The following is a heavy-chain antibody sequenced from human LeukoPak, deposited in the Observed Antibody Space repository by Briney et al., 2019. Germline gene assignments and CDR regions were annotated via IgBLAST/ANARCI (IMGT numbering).Heavy chain of an antibody. D-gene: IGHD5-18*01. CDR2: IIPIFGTA. CDR3: ASPSYGPEKPDY. V-gene: IGHV1-69*01. J-gene: IGHJ4*02. Sequence: GSSVKVSCKASGGTFSSYAISWVRQAPGQGLEWMGGIIPIFGTANYAQKFQGRVTITADESTSTAYMELSSLRSEDTAVYYCASPSYGPEKPDYWGQGTLVTVSS. CDR1: GGTFSSYA.